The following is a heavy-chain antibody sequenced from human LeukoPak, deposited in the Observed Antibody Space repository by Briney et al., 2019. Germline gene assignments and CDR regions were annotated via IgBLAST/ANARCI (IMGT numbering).Heavy chain of an antibody. Sequence: GGSLRLSCAASVFTFSTYNMNWVRQAPGKGLEWVSSISRSSNYKYYADSVKGRFTISRDNAKNSLYLQMNSLRAEDTALYYCASSRYDSSGYYGIIGYWGQGTLVTVSS. CDR3: ASSRYDSSGYYGIIGY. CDR1: VFTFSTYN. J-gene: IGHJ4*02. CDR2: ISRSSNYK. D-gene: IGHD3-22*01. V-gene: IGHV3-21*01.